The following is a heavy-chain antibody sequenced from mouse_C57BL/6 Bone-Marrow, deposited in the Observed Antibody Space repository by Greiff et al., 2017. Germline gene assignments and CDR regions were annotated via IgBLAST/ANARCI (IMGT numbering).Heavy chain of an antibody. Sequence: VQLQQSGAELMKPGASVKLSCKATDYTFTGYWIEWVKQRPGHGLEWIGEILPGSGSTNYTEKFKGKATFTADTSSNTAYMQLSSLTTEDSAIYYCARGYWGYAMDYWGQGTSVTVSS. CDR1: DYTFTGYW. D-gene: IGHD2-3*01. CDR2: ILPGSGST. V-gene: IGHV1-9*01. J-gene: IGHJ4*01. CDR3: ARGYWGYAMDY.